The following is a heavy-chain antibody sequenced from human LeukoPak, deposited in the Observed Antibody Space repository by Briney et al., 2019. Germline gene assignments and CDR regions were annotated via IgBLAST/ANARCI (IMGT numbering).Heavy chain of an antibody. D-gene: IGHD6-13*01. V-gene: IGHV1-46*01. CDR3: ARGGSTWFIAAAGNFDY. CDR2: INSNDGDT. CDR1: GYTFTRYL. J-gene: IGHJ4*02. Sequence: ASVKVSCKTSGYTFTRYLIHWVRQAPGQGLEWMGIINSNDGDTRNAQKFQGRVTMTRDTSTSTVYMELSSLRSEDTAVYYCARGGSTWFIAAAGNFDYWGQGTLVTVSS.